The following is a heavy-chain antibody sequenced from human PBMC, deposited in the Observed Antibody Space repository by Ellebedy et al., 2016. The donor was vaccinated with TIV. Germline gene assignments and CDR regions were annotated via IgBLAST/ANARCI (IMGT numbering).Heavy chain of an antibody. Sequence: GESLKISCAASGFTFSSYAMHWVRQAPGKGLEWVAVISYDGSNKYYADSVKGRFTISRDNSKNTLYLQMNSLRAEDTAVYYCARDDRGYEFDYWGQGTLVTVSS. CDR2: ISYDGSNK. V-gene: IGHV3-30-3*01. CDR3: ARDDRGYEFDY. CDR1: GFTFSSYA. D-gene: IGHD5-12*01. J-gene: IGHJ4*02.